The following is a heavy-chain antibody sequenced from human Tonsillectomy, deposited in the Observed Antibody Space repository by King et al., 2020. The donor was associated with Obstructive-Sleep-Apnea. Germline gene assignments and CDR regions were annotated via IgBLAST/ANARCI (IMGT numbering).Heavy chain of an antibody. CDR3: ARVGRYNYYDSSRWFDP. V-gene: IGHV4-39*07. D-gene: IGHD3-22*01. CDR1: GGSISSSSYY. CDR2: IYYSGST. J-gene: IGHJ5*02. Sequence: QLQESGPGLVKPSETLSLTCTVSGGSISSSSYYWGWIRQPPGKGLEWIGSIYYSGSTYYNPSLKSRVTISVDTSKNQFSLKLSSVTAADTAVYYCARVGRYNYYDSSRWFDPWGQGTLVTVSS.